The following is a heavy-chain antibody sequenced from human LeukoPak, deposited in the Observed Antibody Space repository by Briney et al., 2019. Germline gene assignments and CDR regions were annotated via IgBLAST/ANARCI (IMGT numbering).Heavy chain of an antibody. CDR3: AKDVAAAGMGY. CDR2: IRDDGSNK. V-gene: IGHV3-30*02. J-gene: IGHJ4*02. Sequence: GGSLRLSCAASGFTFSSYGMHWVRQAPGKGLEWVAFIRDDGSNKYYADSVKGRFTISRDNSKTISRDNSKNTLYLQMNSLRAEDAAVYYCAKDVAAAGMGYWGQGTLVTVSS. CDR1: GFTFSSYG. D-gene: IGHD6-13*01.